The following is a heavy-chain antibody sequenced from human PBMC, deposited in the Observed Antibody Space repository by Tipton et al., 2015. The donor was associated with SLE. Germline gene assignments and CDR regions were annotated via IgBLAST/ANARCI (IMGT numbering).Heavy chain of an antibody. D-gene: IGHD5-18*01. CDR2: IYPGDSDT. Sequence: QSGAEVKKPGESLKISCKGSGYSFTSYWIGWVRQMPGKGLEWMGIIYPGDSDTRYSPSFQGQVTISADKSISTAYLQWSSLKASDTAMYYCARLTTPRGYSYGFDYWGQGTLVTASS. CDR3: ARLTTPRGYSYGFDY. CDR1: GYSFTSYW. V-gene: IGHV5-51*01. J-gene: IGHJ4*02.